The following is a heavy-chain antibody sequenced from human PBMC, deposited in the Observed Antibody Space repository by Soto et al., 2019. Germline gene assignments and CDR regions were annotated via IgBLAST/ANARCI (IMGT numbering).Heavy chain of an antibody. CDR3: AITIFGVVIYYYYGMDV. D-gene: IGHD3-3*01. CDR2: IIPIFGTA. Sequence: SVKVTCKDSGCTLSSYAISWVRQAPGQGLEWMGGIIPIFGTANYAQKFQGRVTITADESTSTAYMELSSLRSEDTAVYYCAITIFGVVIYYYYGMDVWGQGTTVTVSS. V-gene: IGHV1-69*13. J-gene: IGHJ6*02. CDR1: GCTLSSYA.